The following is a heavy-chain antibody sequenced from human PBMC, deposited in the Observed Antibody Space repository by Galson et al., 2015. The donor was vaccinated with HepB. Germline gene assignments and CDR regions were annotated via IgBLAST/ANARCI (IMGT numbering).Heavy chain of an antibody. J-gene: IGHJ5*02. V-gene: IGHV3-48*03. Sequence: SLRLSCAASGFIFSSYEMNRVRQAPGKGLEWVSYISSSGTTIYYADSVKGRSTISRDNAKSSLYLQMNSLRAEDTAVYFCARGGGIEAYYDYVWGNEPPTSSPNNWFDPWGQGTLVTVSS. CDR1: GFIFSSYE. CDR3: ARGGGIEAYYDYVWGNEPPTSSPNNWFDP. D-gene: IGHD3-16*01. CDR2: ISSSGTTI.